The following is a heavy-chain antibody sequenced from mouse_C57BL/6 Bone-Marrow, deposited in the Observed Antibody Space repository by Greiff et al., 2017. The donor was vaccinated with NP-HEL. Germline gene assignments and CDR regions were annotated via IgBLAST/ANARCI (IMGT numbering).Heavy chain of an antibody. CDR2: IDPANGNT. Sequence: VQLQQSVAELVRPGASVKLSCTASGFNIKNTYMHWVKQRPEQGLEWIGRIDPANGNTKYAPKFQGQAPITPNTSSNTAYLQLSSLTSEDTAIYYCARQTAQATDYFDDWGKGTTVTVAS. CDR1: GFNIKNTY. D-gene: IGHD3-2*02. V-gene: IGHV14-3*01. CDR3: ARQTAQATDYFDD. J-gene: IGHJ2*01.